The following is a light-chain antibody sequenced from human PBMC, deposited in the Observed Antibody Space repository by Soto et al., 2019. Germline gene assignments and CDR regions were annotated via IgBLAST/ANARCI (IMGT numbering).Light chain of an antibody. CDR3: AARDDLLTGFYV. CDR2: NNN. Sequence: QSVLTQPPSASGTPGQRVTISCSGSSSNIGSHTVNWYQHLPGTAPRLLIYNNNQRPSGVPDRFSGSKSGTSASLAISGLQSEDEADYYCAARDDLLTGFYVFGTGTKVTVL. CDR1: SSNIGSHT. V-gene: IGLV1-44*01. J-gene: IGLJ1*01.